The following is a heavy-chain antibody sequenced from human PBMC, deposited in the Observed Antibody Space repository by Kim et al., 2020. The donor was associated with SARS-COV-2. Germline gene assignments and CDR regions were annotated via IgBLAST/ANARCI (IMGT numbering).Heavy chain of an antibody. CDR3: ARDAGYCSSTSCYNQRYYYYGMDV. Sequence: SVKVSCKASGGTFSSYAISWVRQAPGQGLEWMGGIIPIFGTANYAQKFQGRVTITADESTSTAYMELSSLRSEDTAVYYCARDAGYCSSTSCYNQRYYYYGMDVWGQGTTVTVSS. CDR1: GGTFSSYA. J-gene: IGHJ6*02. D-gene: IGHD2-2*02. V-gene: IGHV1-69*13. CDR2: IIPIFGTA.